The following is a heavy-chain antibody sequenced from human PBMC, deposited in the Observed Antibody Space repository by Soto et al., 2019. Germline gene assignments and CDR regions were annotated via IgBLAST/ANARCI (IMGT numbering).Heavy chain of an antibody. CDR1: GGTFSSYA. CDR2: IIPIFGTA. J-gene: IGHJ6*02. CDR3: ARAVRYFDWLLSPHYYYYGMDV. Sequence: ASVKVSCKASGGTFSSYAISWVRQAPGQGLEWMGGIIPIFGTANYAQKFQGRVTITADKSTSTAYMELSSLRSEDTAVYYCARAVRYFDWLLSPHYYYYGMDVWGQGTTVTVSS. D-gene: IGHD3-9*01. V-gene: IGHV1-69*06.